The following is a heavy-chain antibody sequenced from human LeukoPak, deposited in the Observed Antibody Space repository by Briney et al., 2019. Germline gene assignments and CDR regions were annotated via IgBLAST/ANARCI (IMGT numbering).Heavy chain of an antibody. V-gene: IGHV3-7*01. CDR3: ARDGTAAGLYFDL. D-gene: IGHD6-13*01. CDR1: GFTFSSYW. CDR2: IKQDGGEK. Sequence: GGSLRLSCAVSGFTFSSYWMNWVRQAPGKGLEWVASIKQDGGEKYYVDSVKDRFTISRVNAKNSLYLQMSSLRAEDTAVYYCARDGTAAGLYFDLWGQGTLVTVSS. J-gene: IGHJ4*01.